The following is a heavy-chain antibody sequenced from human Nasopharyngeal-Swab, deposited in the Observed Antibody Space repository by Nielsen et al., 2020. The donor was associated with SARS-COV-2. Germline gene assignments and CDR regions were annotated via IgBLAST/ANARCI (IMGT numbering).Heavy chain of an antibody. CDR2: IYYSGST. Sequence: WIRQPPGMGLEWIGYIYYSGSTNYNPSLKSRVTISVDTSKNQFSLKLSSVTAADTAVYYCARLLGRDYYYDSSGYYRGNWYFDLWGRGTLVTVSS. D-gene: IGHD3-22*01. V-gene: IGHV4-61*07. CDR3: ARLLGRDYYYDSSGYYRGNWYFDL. J-gene: IGHJ2*01.